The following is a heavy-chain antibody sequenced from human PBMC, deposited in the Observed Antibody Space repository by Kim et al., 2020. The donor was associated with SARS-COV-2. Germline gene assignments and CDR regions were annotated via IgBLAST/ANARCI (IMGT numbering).Heavy chain of an antibody. J-gene: IGHJ6*03. CDR1: GGSISSSTYY. V-gene: IGHV4-39*01. CDR2: IYYSGST. Sequence: SETLSLTCSVSGGSISSSTYYWGWIRQPPEKGLEWIGSIYYSGSTYYNPSLKSRVTISVDTSKNQFSLKLSSVTAADTAVYYCASQRRPVEYYMDVWGKG. CDR3: ASQRRPVEYYMDV. D-gene: IGHD3-3*01.